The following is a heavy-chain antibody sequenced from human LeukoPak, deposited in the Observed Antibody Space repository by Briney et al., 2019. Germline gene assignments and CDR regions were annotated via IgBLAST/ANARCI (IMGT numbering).Heavy chain of an antibody. CDR1: GGSISSSNW. V-gene: IGHV4-4*02. Sequence: SGTLSLTCAVSGGSISSSNWWSWVRQPPGKGLEWLGEIYHSGSTNYNPSLKSRFTISVDKSKNQFSLKLSSVTAADTAVYYCAREARSGYYDSSGTYVYWGQGTLVTVSS. CDR2: IYHSGST. J-gene: IGHJ4*02. CDR3: AREARSGYYDSSGTYVY. D-gene: IGHD3-22*01.